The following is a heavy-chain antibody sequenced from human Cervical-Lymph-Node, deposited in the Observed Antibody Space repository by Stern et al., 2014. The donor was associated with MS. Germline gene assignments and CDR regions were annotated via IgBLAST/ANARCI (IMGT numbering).Heavy chain of an antibody. J-gene: IGHJ4*02. CDR1: GFTFSSYA. V-gene: IGHV3-23*04. CDR2: ISGGGGGP. Sequence: VQLVESGGGLVQPGGSLRLSCAASGFTFSSYAMSWVRQAPGKGLEWVSAISGGGGGPSYADSVKGRFTISRDNSKNTLYLQMNSLRAEDTAVYYCARSAGSSWDNFDYWGQGTLVTVSS. D-gene: IGHD6-13*01. CDR3: ARSAGSSWDNFDY.